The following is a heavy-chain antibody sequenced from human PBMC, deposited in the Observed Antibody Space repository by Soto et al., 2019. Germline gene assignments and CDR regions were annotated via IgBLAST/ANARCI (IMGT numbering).Heavy chain of an antibody. V-gene: IGHV3-23*01. D-gene: IGHD6-13*01. CDR2: ISGSGGST. J-gene: IGHJ3*02. CDR1: GFTFSSYA. Sequence: GSLRLSCAASGFTFSSYAMSWVRQAPGKGLEWVSAISGSGGSTYYADSVKGRFTISRDNSKNTLYLQMNSLRAEDTAVYYCAKGRIAAAGTGHDAFDIWGQGTMVTVSS. CDR3: AKGRIAAAGTGHDAFDI.